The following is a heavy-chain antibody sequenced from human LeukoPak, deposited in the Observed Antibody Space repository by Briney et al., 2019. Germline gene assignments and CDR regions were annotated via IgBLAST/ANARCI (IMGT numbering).Heavy chain of an antibody. J-gene: IGHJ4*02. D-gene: IGHD5-18*01. CDR2: IRNDGNKK. CDR3: VKVDT. V-gene: IGHV3-30*02. CDR1: GFTFSTSG. Sequence: GSLRLSCVASGFTFSTSGMHWVRQSPGKGLDWVAFIRNDGNKKNYAESVKGRFTISRDNSKNTLYLQMDSLSAEDTAVYYCVKVDTWGQGTLVTVSS.